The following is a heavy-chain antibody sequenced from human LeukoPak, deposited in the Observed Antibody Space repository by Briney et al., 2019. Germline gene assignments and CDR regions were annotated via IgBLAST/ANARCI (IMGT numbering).Heavy chain of an antibody. V-gene: IGHV4-4*07. Sequence: SETLSLTCTVSGDSITSSYWSWIRQPAGKGLEWIGRLYPSGSTNYNSSLKSRVTMSVDTSKNQFSLNLKSVTAAATAMYYCARDSNDFWTAYSDNWGPGSLVTVSS. J-gene: IGHJ4*02. CDR3: ARDSNDFWTAYSDN. D-gene: IGHD3/OR15-3a*01. CDR2: LYPSGST. CDR1: GDSITSSY.